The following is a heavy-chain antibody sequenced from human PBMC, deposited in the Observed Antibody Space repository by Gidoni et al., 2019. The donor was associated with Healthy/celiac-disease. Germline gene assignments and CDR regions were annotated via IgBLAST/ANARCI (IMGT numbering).Heavy chain of an antibody. CDR2: IGTAVDT. CDR3: ARGLNGMATISRGAFDI. D-gene: IGHD5-12*01. J-gene: IGHJ3*02. Sequence: EVQLVESGGGLVQPGGSLRLSCAASGLPFSSYDMHWVRQATGKGLEWVSAIGTAVDTYYPGSVKGRFTISRENAKNSLYLQMNSLRAGDTAVYYCARGLNGMATISRGAFDIWGQGTMVTVSS. V-gene: IGHV3-13*01. CDR1: GLPFSSYD.